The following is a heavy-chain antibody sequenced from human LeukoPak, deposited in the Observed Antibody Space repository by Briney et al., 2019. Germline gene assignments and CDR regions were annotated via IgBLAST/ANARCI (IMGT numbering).Heavy chain of an antibody. Sequence: ASVKVSCKASGYTFTSYYMHWVRQAPGQGLEWMGIINPSGGSTSYTQKFQGRITMTRDTSITTAYMEVTSLTSDDTAVYYCARSAGSAKYYYDNGGSYGGISWGQGTLVSVSS. CDR1: GYTFTSYY. J-gene: IGHJ5*02. D-gene: IGHD3-22*01. CDR3: ARSAGSAKYYYDNGGSYGGIS. CDR2: INPSGGST. V-gene: IGHV1-46*01.